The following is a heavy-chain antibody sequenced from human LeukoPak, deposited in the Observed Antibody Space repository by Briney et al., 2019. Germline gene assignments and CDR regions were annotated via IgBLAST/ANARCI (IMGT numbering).Heavy chain of an antibody. CDR1: GGTFSSYA. V-gene: IGHV1-69*05. CDR3: ARSGTTYYYDSSTRI. CDR2: IIPIFGTA. Sequence: SVKVSCKASGGTFSSYAISWVRQAPGQGLEWMGGIIPIFGTANYAQKFQGRVTITTDESTSTAYMELSSLRSEDTAVYYCARSGTTYYYDSSTRIWGQGTMVTVSS. J-gene: IGHJ3*02. D-gene: IGHD3-22*01.